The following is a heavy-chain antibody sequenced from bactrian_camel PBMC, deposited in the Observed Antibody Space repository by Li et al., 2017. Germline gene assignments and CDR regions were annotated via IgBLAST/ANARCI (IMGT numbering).Heavy chain of an antibody. J-gene: IGHJ4*01. Sequence: HVQLVESGGGLVQPGGTLRLSCTASGYPSSGYCMAWFRQAPGKEREGVALLWTGGCTPVYSDSVKGRFTVSQDDVEKTLYLQMNSLKPEDTAMYYCAARQNYCPWSLNLTPYDYWGQGTQVTVS. V-gene: IGHV3S1*01. D-gene: IGHD1*01. CDR1: GYPSSGYC. CDR3: AARQNYCPWSLNLTPYDY. CDR2: LWTGGCTP.